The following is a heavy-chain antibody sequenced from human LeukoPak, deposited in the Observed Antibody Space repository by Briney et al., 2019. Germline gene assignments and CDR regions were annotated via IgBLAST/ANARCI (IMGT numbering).Heavy chain of an antibody. J-gene: IGHJ4*02. Sequence: SETLSLTCTVSGGSISNYYWSWIRQPPGKGLECSGHIYYSGATKYNPSLKSRITISVDTSKNQFSLMLSSVTAADTAVYYCARFGITVVRGGKYYFDYWGQGTLVTVSS. CDR2: IYYSGAT. CDR1: GGSISNYY. V-gene: IGHV4-59*08. CDR3: ARFGITVVRGGKYYFDY. D-gene: IGHD3-10*01.